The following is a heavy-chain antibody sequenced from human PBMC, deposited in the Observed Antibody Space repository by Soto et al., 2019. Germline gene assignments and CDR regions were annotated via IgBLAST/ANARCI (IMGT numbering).Heavy chain of an antibody. V-gene: IGHV3-30-3*01. J-gene: IGHJ4*02. CDR1: GFTFSSYA. CDR3: ALPPHSSDYQQNFDY. CDR2: ISYDGSNK. Sequence: GGSLRLSCAASGFTFSSYAMHWVRQAPGKGLEWVAVISYDGSNKYYADSVKGRFTISRDNSKNTLYLQMSSLRVDDTAVYYCALPPHSSDYQQNFDYWGQGTLVTVSS. D-gene: IGHD3-22*01.